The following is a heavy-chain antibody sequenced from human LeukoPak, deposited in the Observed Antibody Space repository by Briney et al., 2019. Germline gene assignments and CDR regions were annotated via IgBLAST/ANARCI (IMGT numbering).Heavy chain of an antibody. D-gene: IGHD6-13*01. CDR2: ISYDGRNK. J-gene: IGHJ5*02. CDR1: GFTFSSYA. Sequence: PGRSLRLSCAASGFTFSSYAMHWVRQAPGKGLEWVAIISYDGRNKYYADSVKGRFTISRDNSKNTLYLQMNSLRVEDTAVYYCAKDTYSSSPRGFDPWGQGTLVTVSS. V-gene: IGHV3-30*04. CDR3: AKDTYSSSPRGFDP.